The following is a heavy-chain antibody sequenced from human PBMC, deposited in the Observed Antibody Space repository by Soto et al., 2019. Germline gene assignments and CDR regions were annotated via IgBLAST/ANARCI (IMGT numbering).Heavy chain of an antibody. D-gene: IGHD5-12*01. CDR2: IFPGDAET. CDR1: GYNFATHW. CDR3: ATPGGFGMDV. V-gene: IGHV5-51*01. Sequence: GDSLKISCQGSGYNFATHWIGWVRHKAGKGLEWMGIIFPGDAETRYSPSFQGHITISADKSISTAYLRWSSLKASDTGMYYCATPGGFGMDVWGQGTTVTV. J-gene: IGHJ6*02.